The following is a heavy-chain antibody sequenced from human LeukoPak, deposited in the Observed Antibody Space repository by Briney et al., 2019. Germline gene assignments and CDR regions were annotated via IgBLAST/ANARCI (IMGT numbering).Heavy chain of an antibody. V-gene: IGHV3-23*01. J-gene: IGHJ4*02. CDR2: ISGSGGST. CDR3: AKKDDYVWGSYRQPFDY. Sequence: GGSLRLSCAASGFTFSSYAMGWVRQAPGKGLEWVSAISGSGGSTYYADSVKGRFTISRDNSKNTLYLQMSSLRAEDTAVYYCAKKDDYVWGSYRQPFDYWGQGTLVTVSS. CDR1: GFTFSSYA. D-gene: IGHD3-16*02.